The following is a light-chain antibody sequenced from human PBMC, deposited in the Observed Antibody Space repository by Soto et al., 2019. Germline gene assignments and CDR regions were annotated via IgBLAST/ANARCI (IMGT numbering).Light chain of an antibody. CDR3: SSYTTSRTRL. J-gene: IGLJ2*01. V-gene: IGLV2-14*01. Sequence: QSALTQPASVSGSPGQSITISCTGTSSDVGGYNYVSWYQQHPGKAPKLMIYEVNNRPSGISTRFSGSKSGNTASLTISGLQAEDEANYYCSSYTTSRTRLFGGGTKLTVL. CDR2: EVN. CDR1: SSDVGGYNY.